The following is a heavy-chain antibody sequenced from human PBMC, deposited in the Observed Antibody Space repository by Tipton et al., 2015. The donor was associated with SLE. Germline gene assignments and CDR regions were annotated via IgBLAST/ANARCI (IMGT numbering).Heavy chain of an antibody. Sequence: LRLSCTVSGYSISSGYYWGWIRQPPGKGLEWIGSIYHSGSPYYNPSLKSRVTISVDTSKNQFSLKLSSVTAADTAVYYCARGARVPAAKAFDYWGQGPLVPVSS. V-gene: IGHV4-38-2*02. D-gene: IGHD2-2*01. CDR2: IYHSGSP. J-gene: IGHJ4*02. CDR3: ARGARVPAAKAFDY. CDR1: GYSISSGYY.